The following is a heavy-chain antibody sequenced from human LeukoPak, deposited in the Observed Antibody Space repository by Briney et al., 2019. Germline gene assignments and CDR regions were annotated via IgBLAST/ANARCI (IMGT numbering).Heavy chain of an antibody. D-gene: IGHD1-26*01. Sequence: GGSLRLSCAASGFTFDDYAMHWVRQAPGKGLEWVSGISWNSGSIGYADSVKGRFTISRDNAKNSLYLQMNSLRAEDTALYYCAKDSQWELLPSFDYWGQGTLVTVSS. J-gene: IGHJ4*02. CDR1: GFTFDDYA. CDR3: AKDSQWELLPSFDY. V-gene: IGHV3-9*01. CDR2: ISWNSGSI.